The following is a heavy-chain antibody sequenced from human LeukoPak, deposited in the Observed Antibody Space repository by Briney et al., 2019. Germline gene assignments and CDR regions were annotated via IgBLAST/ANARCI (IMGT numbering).Heavy chain of an antibody. CDR3: VRDNSYYPDAFDI. V-gene: IGHV3-30*02. J-gene: IGHJ3*02. CDR2: IRYDGSNK. Sequence: GGSLRLSCAASGFTFSSYGMHWVRQAPGKGLEWVAFIRYDGSNKYYADSVKGRFTISRDNAKNSLYLQMNSLRAEDTAVYYCVRDNSYYPDAFDIWGQGTMVTVSS. CDR1: GFTFSSYG. D-gene: IGHD5-18*01.